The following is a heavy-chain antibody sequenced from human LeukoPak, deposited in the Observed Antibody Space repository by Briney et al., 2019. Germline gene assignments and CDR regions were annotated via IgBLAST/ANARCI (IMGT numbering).Heavy chain of an antibody. CDR2: IRYDGNNK. CDR1: GFTFSNYG. V-gene: IGHV3-30*02. D-gene: IGHD1-26*01. Sequence: PGGSLRLSCGASGFTFSNYGMLWVRQAPGKGLDWVAFIRYDGNNKLYADSVKGRFTISRDNSKNTLYLHINSLRAEDTAVYYCARHDHSGSYRLDYWGQGTLVTVSS. J-gene: IGHJ4*02. CDR3: ARHDHSGSYRLDY.